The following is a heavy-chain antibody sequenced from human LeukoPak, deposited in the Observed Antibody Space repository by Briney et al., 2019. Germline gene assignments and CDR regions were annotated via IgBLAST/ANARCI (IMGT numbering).Heavy chain of an antibody. CDR3: AKDRRGQRFYDSSGPPDY. Sequence: PGGSLRLSCAASGFTFSSYAMSWVRQAPGKGLEWVSAISGSGGSTYYADSVKGRFTISRDNSKNTLYLQMNSLRAEDTAVHYCAKDRRGQRFYDSSGPPDYWGQGTLVTVSS. CDR2: ISGSGGST. CDR1: GFTFSSYA. J-gene: IGHJ4*02. D-gene: IGHD3-22*01. V-gene: IGHV3-23*01.